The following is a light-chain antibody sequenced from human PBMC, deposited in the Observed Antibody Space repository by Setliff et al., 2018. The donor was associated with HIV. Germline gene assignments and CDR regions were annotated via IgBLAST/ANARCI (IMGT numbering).Light chain of an antibody. Sequence: QSALAQPASVSGSPGQLVTISCTGASSDVGRYNFVSWYQQHPGKAPKLMIYDVDNRPAGVSNRFSGSKSGNTASLAISGLQAEDEADYYCSSYTSSSTLVFGGGTKVTVL. V-gene: IGLV2-14*03. CDR3: SSYTSSSTLV. J-gene: IGLJ3*02. CDR1: SSDVGRYNF. CDR2: DVD.